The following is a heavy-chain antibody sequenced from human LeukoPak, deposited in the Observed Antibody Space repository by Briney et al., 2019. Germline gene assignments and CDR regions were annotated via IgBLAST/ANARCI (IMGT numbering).Heavy chain of an antibody. J-gene: IGHJ4*02. V-gene: IGHV3-33*01. CDR3: ARFVVVTARDY. CDR2: IWYDGSNK. D-gene: IGHD2-21*02. CDR1: GFTFSSYG. Sequence: GGSLRLSCAASGFTFSSYGMHWVRQAPGKGLEWVAVIWYDGSNKYYADSVKGRFTISRDNSKNTLYLQMNGLRAEDTAVYYCARFVVVTARDYWGQGTLVTVSS.